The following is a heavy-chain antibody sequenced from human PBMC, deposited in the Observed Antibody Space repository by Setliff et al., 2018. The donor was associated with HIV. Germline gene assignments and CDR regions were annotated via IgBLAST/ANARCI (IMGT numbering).Heavy chain of an antibody. CDR3: ARDVATCSGTTCFQIRFDP. D-gene: IGHD5-12*01. CDR2: IAVDGSRT. Sequence: PGGSLRLSCAASGFTFSNYWMHWVRQAPGKGPVWVSRIAVDGSRTDYADSVKGRFTISRDNAKNSLFLQMNSLRVEDTAEYFCARDVATCSGTTCFQIRFDPWGQGTLVTVSS. J-gene: IGHJ5*02. CDR1: GFTFSNYW. V-gene: IGHV3-74*01.